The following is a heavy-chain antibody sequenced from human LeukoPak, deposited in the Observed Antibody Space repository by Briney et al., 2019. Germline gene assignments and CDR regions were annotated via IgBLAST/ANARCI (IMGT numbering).Heavy chain of an antibody. Sequence: PSETLSLTCVVDGYSFSGFYWTWVRQAPGKGLEWIGEISYSGSAKYNPSLNRRVTISVDTSKNQFSLKPSSVTAAGTAVYSCARVLNMIVVVAADYWGQGTLVTVSS. CDR2: ISYSGSA. V-gene: IGHV4-34*01. CDR1: GYSFSGFY. CDR3: ARVLNMIVVVAADY. D-gene: IGHD3-22*01. J-gene: IGHJ4*02.